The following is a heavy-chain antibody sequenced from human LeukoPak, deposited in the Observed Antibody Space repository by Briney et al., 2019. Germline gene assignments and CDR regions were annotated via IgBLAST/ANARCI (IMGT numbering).Heavy chain of an antibody. V-gene: IGHV1-18*01. D-gene: IGHD5-24*01. CDR1: AYTFTIYG. Sequence: ASVKVSCTASAYTFTIYGISWVRQAPGQGLELMGWISTYNGDTKYTQKLQGRVTMTADTSTRTAYMELRSLRSDDTAVYYCARGWIEMPTVYFDYWGQGTLVSVFS. J-gene: IGHJ4*02. CDR2: ISTYNGDT. CDR3: ARGWIEMPTVYFDY.